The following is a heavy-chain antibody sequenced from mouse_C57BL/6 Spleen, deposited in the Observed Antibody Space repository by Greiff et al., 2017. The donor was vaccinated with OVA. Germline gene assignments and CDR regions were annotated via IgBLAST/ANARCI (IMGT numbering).Heavy chain of an antibody. Sequence: QVQLQQPGAELVRPGSSVKLSCKASGYTFTSYWMDWVKQGPGQGLEWIGNIYPSDSETHYNQKFKDKATLTVDKSSSTAYMQLSSLTSEDSAVYYCAREQNYGSSHFDYWGQGTTLTVSS. CDR2: IYPSDSET. J-gene: IGHJ2*01. V-gene: IGHV1-61*01. D-gene: IGHD1-1*01. CDR3: AREQNYGSSHFDY. CDR1: GYTFTSYW.